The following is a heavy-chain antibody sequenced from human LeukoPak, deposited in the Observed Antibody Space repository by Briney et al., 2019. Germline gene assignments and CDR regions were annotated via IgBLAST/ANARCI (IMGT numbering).Heavy chain of an antibody. CDR2: INHSGST. Sequence: PSDTLSLTCDVSDGSTSGYFWSWIRQPPGKGPEWIGEINHSGSTKYIPSLKSRLTISVDTSKNQFSLKLTSVTAADTAVYSCARSIIGTRSKFDYWGQGTLVTVSS. CDR3: ARSIIGTRSKFDY. CDR1: DGSTSGYF. D-gene: IGHD1/OR15-1a*01. V-gene: IGHV4-34*01. J-gene: IGHJ4*02.